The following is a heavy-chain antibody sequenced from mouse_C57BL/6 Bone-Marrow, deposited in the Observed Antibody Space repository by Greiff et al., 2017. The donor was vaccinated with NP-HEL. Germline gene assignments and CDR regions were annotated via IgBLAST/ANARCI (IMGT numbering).Heavy chain of an antibody. V-gene: IGHV10-1*01. J-gene: IGHJ3*01. Sequence: EVQLVESGGGLVQPKGSLKLSCAASGFSFNTYAMNWVRQAPGKGLEWVARIRSKSNNYATYYADSVKDRFTISRYDSESMLYLQMNNSKTEDAAMYYCVRHSNFPFACWGKGTLVTVSA. CDR1: GFSFNTYA. D-gene: IGHD2-5*01. CDR3: VRHSNFPFAC. CDR2: IRSKSNNYAT.